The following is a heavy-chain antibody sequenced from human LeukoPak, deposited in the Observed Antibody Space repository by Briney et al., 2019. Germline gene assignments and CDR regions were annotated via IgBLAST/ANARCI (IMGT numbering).Heavy chain of an antibody. CDR1: GFTFRSYE. CDR2: ISSSGGSI. CDR3: ARPLGGSHYY. V-gene: IGHV3-48*03. D-gene: IGHD1-26*01. J-gene: IGHJ4*02. Sequence: TGGSLRLSCAASGFTFRSYEMNWVRQAPGKGLEWVSYISSSGGSISYADSVKGRFTISRDNAKNSLYLQMYSLRAEDTAVYYCARPLGGSHYYWGQGTLVTVSS.